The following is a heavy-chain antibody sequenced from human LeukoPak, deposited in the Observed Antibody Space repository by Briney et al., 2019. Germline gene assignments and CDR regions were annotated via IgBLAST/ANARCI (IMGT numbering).Heavy chain of an antibody. CDR2: IYTSGST. Sequence: PSQTLSLTCTVSGGSISSGSYYWSWIRQPAGKGLEWIGRIYTSGSTNYDPSLKSRVTISVDTSKNQFSLKLSSVTAADTAVYYCARGGRVARPEHWFDPWGQGTLVTVSS. J-gene: IGHJ5*02. V-gene: IGHV4-61*02. CDR1: GGSISSGSYY. CDR3: ARGGRVARPEHWFDP. D-gene: IGHD6-6*01.